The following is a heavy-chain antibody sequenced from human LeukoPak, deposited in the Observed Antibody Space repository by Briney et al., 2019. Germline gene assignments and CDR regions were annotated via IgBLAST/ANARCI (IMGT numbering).Heavy chain of an antibody. J-gene: IGHJ4*02. D-gene: IGHD2-15*01. Sequence: ASVKVSCKASGYTFTGYYMHWVRQAPGQGLEWMGWINPNNGDTNYAQKFQGRVTMTRDTSISTAYMELSGLRSDDTAVYYCASARWSGQSADFDYWGQGTLVTVSS. CDR1: GYTFTGYY. CDR3: ASARWSGQSADFDY. V-gene: IGHV1-2*02. CDR2: INPNNGDT.